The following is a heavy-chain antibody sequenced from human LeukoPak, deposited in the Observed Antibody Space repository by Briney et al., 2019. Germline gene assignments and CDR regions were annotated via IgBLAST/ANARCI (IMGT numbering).Heavy chain of an antibody. J-gene: IGHJ3*02. CDR1: GGTFSSYA. CDR2: IIPILGIA. Sequence: SVKVSCKASGGTFSSYAISWVRQAPGQGLEWMGRIIPILGIANYAQKFQGRVTITADKSTNTAYMELSSLRSEDTAVYYCATPVVPAAPTAFDIWGQGTMVTVSS. D-gene: IGHD2-2*01. CDR3: ATPVVPAAPTAFDI. V-gene: IGHV1-69*04.